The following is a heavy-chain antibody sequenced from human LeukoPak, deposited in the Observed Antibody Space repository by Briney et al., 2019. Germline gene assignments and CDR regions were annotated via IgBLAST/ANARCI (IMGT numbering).Heavy chain of an antibody. Sequence: GASVKVSCKASGYTFTSYGISWVRQAPGQGLEWMGWISAYNGNTNYAQKLQGRVTMTTDTSTSTAYMELRSLRSDDTAVYYCARDRTGGAARPYFWEGWFDPWGQGTLVTVSS. CDR2: ISAYNGNT. D-gene: IGHD6-6*01. CDR1: GYTFTSYG. J-gene: IGHJ5*02. V-gene: IGHV1-18*01. CDR3: ARDRTGGAARPYFWEGWFDP.